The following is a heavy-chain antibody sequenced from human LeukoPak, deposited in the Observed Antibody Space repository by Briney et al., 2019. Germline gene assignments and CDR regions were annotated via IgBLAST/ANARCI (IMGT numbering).Heavy chain of an antibody. CDR3: EKERAYYDSSGFLRGYYFDY. CDR1: GFTFSNYA. D-gene: IGHD3-22*01. CDR2: LSDSGDST. V-gene: IGHV3-23*01. Sequence: GGSLGLSCAASGFTFSNYAMSWVRQAPGKGLEWVSSLSDSGDSTYYADSVKGRFTVSRDNSKNTLYLQMNSLRAEDTAVYYCEKERAYYDSSGFLRGYYFDYWGQGTLVTVSS. J-gene: IGHJ4*02.